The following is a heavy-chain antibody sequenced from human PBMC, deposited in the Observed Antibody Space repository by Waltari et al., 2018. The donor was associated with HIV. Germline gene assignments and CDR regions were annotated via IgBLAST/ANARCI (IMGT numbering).Heavy chain of an antibody. CDR2: IYHSGST. J-gene: IGHJ5*02. D-gene: IGHD3-10*01. CDR1: GGAISSSNW. CDR3: ARAPQGVWFGESPGLDP. V-gene: IGHV4-4*02. Sequence: QVQLQESGPGLVKPSGTLSLTCAVSGGAISSSNWWSWVRQPPGKGLAWIGEIYHSGSTNYNPSLKSRVTISVDKSKNQFSLKLSSVTAADTAVYYCARAPQGVWFGESPGLDPWGQGTLVTVSS.